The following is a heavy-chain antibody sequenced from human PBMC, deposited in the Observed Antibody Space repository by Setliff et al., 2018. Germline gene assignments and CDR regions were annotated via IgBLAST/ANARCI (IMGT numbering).Heavy chain of an antibody. CDR2: IYYSGSS. D-gene: IGHD6-19*01. CDR1: GGSFSGYY. J-gene: IGHJ6*03. Sequence: SETLSLTCAVYGGSFSGYYWSWIRQPPGKGLEWIGYIYYSGSSNYNPSLKSRVTISVDTSKNQFSLKLTSVTAADTAVYYCARASSGWYSAYYYYMDVWGKGTTVTVSS. CDR3: ARASSGWYSAYYYYMDV. V-gene: IGHV4-34*01.